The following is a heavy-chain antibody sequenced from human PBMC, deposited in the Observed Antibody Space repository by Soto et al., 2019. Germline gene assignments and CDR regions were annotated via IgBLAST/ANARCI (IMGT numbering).Heavy chain of an antibody. J-gene: IGHJ5*01. Sequence: ASVKVSCKASGYTFTSYGISWVRQAPGQGLEWMGWISAYNGNTNYAQKLQGRVTMTTDTSTSTAYMELRSLRSDDTAVYYCASLRFLERSNLFDLWGERSLVTVSS. V-gene: IGHV1-18*04. D-gene: IGHD3-3*01. CDR3: ASLRFLERSNLFDL. CDR2: ISAYNGNT. CDR1: GYTFTSYG.